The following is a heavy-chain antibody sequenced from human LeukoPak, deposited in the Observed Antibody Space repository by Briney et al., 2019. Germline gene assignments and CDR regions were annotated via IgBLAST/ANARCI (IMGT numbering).Heavy chain of an antibody. CDR1: GFPFDEHA. V-gene: IGHV3-9*01. CDR2: ISYSSETI. CDR3: AKDRGGGSQLGDAYDV. J-gene: IGHJ3*01. Sequence: PGGSLRLSCAASGFPFDEHAMYWVRQAPGKGLEWVSGISYSSETIGYVDSVKGRFTISRDNVRKSLYLQMNSLRIEDTALYSCAKDRGGGSQLGDAYDVWGQGTMV. D-gene: IGHD5-24*01.